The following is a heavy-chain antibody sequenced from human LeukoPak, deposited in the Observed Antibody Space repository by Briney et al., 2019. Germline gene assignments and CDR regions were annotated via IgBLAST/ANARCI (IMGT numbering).Heavy chain of an antibody. D-gene: IGHD2-15*01. CDR1: GGSFSGYY. CDR3: ARGRRVVVVAAGKWFDP. Sequence: SETLSLTCAVYGGSFSGYYWSWIRQPPGKGLEWMGEINHSGSTNYNPSLKSRVTISVDTSKNQFSLKLSSVTDADTAVYYCARGRRVVVVAAGKWFDPWGQGTLVTVSS. CDR2: INHSGST. V-gene: IGHV4-34*01. J-gene: IGHJ5*02.